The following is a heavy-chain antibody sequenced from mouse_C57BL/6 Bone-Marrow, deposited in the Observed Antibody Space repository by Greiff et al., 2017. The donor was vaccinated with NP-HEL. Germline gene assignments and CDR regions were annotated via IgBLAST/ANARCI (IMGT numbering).Heavy chain of an antibody. CDR2: INPNNGGT. J-gene: IGHJ1*03. Sequence: VQLQQSGPELVKPGASVKISCKASGYTFTDYYMNWVKQSHGKSLEWIGDINPNNGGTSYNQKFKGKATLTVDKSSSTAYMELRSLTSEDSAVYYCARVVVATYWYFDVWGTGTTVTVSS. V-gene: IGHV1-26*01. D-gene: IGHD1-1*01. CDR1: GYTFTDYY. CDR3: ARVVVATYWYFDV.